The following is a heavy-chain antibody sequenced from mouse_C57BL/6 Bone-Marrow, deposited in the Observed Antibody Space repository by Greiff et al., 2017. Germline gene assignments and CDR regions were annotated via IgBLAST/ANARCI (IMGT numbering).Heavy chain of an antibody. J-gene: IGHJ4*01. D-gene: IGHD1-1*01. CDR2: IYPGGGDT. CDR3: AILLGAMDY. CDR1: GYAFSSSW. Sequence: QVQLKESGPELVKPGASVKISCKASGYAFSSSWLNWVKQRPGKGLEWIGRIYPGGGDTNYNGKFKGKATLTADKSSSTAYMQLSSLTSEDSAVYFCAILLGAMDYWGQGTSVTVSS. V-gene: IGHV1-82*01.